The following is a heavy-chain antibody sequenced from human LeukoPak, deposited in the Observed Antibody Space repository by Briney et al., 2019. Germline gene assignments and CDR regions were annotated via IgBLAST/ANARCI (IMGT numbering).Heavy chain of an antibody. CDR1: GYSFTSYW. Sequence: GGSLRLSCKGSGYSFTSYWISWVRQMPGKGLEWMGRIDPSDSYTNYSPSFQGHVTISADKSISTAYLQWSSLKASDTAMFYCARHVYSSNYYFDYWGQGTLVTVSS. CDR3: ARHVYSSNYYFDY. CDR2: IDPSDSYT. D-gene: IGHD6-19*01. J-gene: IGHJ4*02. V-gene: IGHV5-10-1*01.